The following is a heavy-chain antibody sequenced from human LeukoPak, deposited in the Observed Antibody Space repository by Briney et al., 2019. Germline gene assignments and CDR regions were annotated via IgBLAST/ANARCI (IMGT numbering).Heavy chain of an antibody. CDR2: VYYNGLT. Sequence: SETLSLTCTVSGASISPHYWTWIRQAPGRGLEWIGYVYYNGLTSYNASLRSRLILSVDTARNQVSLKLTSVAAADTAVYYCTRGRALRSGYNLGSGRSYYFDYWGQGTLVTVSS. CDR1: GASISPHY. CDR3: TRGRALRSGYNLGSGRSYYFDY. V-gene: IGHV4-59*11. D-gene: IGHD5-24*01. J-gene: IGHJ4*02.